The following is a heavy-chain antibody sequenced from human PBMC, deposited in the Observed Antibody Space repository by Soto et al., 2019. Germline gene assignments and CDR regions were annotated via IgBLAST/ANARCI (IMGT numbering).Heavy chain of an antibody. V-gene: IGHV1-8*01. Sequence: QVQLVQSGAEVKKPGASVKVSCKASGYTFTRYDINWVRQATGQGLEWMGWMNPNRGNTGYAQKFQGRGTMTRNTSIRTAYMELSSLRSEDTAVYYCAREKTSYGMDVWGQGTTVTVSS. CDR1: GYTFTRYD. CDR3: AREKTSYGMDV. CDR2: MNPNRGNT. J-gene: IGHJ6*02.